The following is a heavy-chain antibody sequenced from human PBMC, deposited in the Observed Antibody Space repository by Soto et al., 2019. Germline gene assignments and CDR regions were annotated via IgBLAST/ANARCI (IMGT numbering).Heavy chain of an antibody. Sequence: GGSLRLSCAASGFTFSSYGMHWVRQAPGKGLEWVAVIWYDGSNKYYADSVKGRFTISRDNSKNTLYLQMNSLRAEDTAVYYCAIYYYDSRGFDYWGQGTLVTVSS. CDR1: GFTFSSYG. J-gene: IGHJ4*02. V-gene: IGHV3-33*01. D-gene: IGHD3-22*01. CDR3: AIYYYDSRGFDY. CDR2: IWYDGSNK.